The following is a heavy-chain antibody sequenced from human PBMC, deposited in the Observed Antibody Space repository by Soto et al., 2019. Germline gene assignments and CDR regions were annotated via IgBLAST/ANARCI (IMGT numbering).Heavy chain of an antibody. Sequence: QVQLQESGPGLVKPSETLSLTCTVSVDSVSSGSCYWAWIRQAPGKGLEWIGSIYYTGNTYFNPSLISRGALFVDRSLQQFSLNLPTVTAADPAVYYCARLPAGTTAPRNTHSWYPLDRWGQGTLVTVSS. D-gene: IGHD6-13*01. CDR2: IYYTGNT. CDR3: ARLPAGTTAPRNTHSWYPLDR. CDR1: VDSVSSGSCY. J-gene: IGHJ5*02. V-gene: IGHV4-39*01.